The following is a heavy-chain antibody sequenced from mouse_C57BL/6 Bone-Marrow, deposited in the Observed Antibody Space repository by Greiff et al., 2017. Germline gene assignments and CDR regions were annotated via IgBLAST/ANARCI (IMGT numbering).Heavy chain of an antibody. CDR3: TVYYYGSSPYYFDN. CDR1: GFNIKDYY. V-gene: IGHV14-1*01. D-gene: IGHD1-1*01. J-gene: IGHJ2*01. CDR2: IDPEDGDT. Sequence: EVQLQQSGAELVRPGASVKLSCTASGFNIKDYYMHWVKQRPEQGLEWIGRIDPEDGDTEYAPKFQGKATMTADTSSNTAYLQLSSLTSEDTAVYYCTVYYYGSSPYYFDNWGQGTTLTVSS.